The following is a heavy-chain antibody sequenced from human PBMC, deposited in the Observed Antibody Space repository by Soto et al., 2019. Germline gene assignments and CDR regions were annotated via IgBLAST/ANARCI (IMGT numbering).Heavy chain of an antibody. V-gene: IGHV4-39*01. CDR1: GDSSSSRSYY. CDR3: ARQRTSVVTQAYFDV. D-gene: IGHD2-21*02. Sequence: PSETVSLTFTVTGDSSSSRSYYLGWIRQPPGKGLEWIGSIYYSGSTYNNPSLRSRVSMSIDTSKDQFSLELKSVTAADTALYFCARQRTSVVTQAYFDVWG. CDR2: IYYSGST. J-gene: IGHJ4*01.